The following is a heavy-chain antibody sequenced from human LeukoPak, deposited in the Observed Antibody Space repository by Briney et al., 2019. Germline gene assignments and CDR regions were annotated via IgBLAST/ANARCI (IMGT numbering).Heavy chain of an antibody. CDR1: GGTFSSYA. J-gene: IGHJ5*02. D-gene: IGHD2-21*01. CDR3: ARHTIVAQNWFDP. CDR2: IIPIFGTA. Sequence: ASVKVSCKAFGGTFSSYAISWVRQAPGQGLEWMGRIIPIFGTANYAQKFQGRVTITTDESTSTAYMELSSLRSEDTAVYYCARHTIVAQNWFDPWGQGTLVTVSS. V-gene: IGHV1-69*05.